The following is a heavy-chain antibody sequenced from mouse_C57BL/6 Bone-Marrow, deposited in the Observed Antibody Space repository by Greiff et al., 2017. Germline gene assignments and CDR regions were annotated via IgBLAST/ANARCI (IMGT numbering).Heavy chain of an antibody. CDR1: GYTFTSYG. CDR3: ASHYYGSSYPLGY. D-gene: IGHD1-1*01. J-gene: IGHJ2*01. Sequence: VQLQQSGAELVRPGSSVKMSCKTSGYTFTSYGINWVKQRPGQGLEWIGYIYIGNGYTEYNEKFKGKATLTSDTSSSTAYMRLSSLTSEDSAIYFCASHYYGSSYPLGYWGQGTTLTVSS. CDR2: IYIGNGYT. V-gene: IGHV1-58*01.